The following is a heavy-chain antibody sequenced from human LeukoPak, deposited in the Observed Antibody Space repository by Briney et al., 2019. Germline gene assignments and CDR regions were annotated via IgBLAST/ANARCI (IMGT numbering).Heavy chain of an antibody. J-gene: IGHJ4*02. CDR3: ARVGRISTSCYDLDY. V-gene: IGHV3-23*01. CDR1: GFTFSGYA. D-gene: IGHD2-2*01. CDR2: ISASGGRI. Sequence: GGSLRLSCAASGFTFSGYAMSWVRQAPGKGLEWVSGISASGGRIYYADSVKGRFTISRDNAKNSLYLQMNNLRAEDTAVYYCARVGRISTSCYDLDYWGQGTLVTVSS.